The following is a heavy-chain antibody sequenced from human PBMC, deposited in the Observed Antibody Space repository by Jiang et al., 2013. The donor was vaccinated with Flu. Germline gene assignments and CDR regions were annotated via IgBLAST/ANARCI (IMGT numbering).Heavy chain of an antibody. CDR3: STFSGGTGY. J-gene: IGHJ4*02. CDR2: INHIGST. Sequence: LLKPSETLSLTCAVYGGSSSPYYWNWIRQVPGKGLEWIGEINHIGSTKYNPSLESRVTISVGTSKGQFSLRVNSVTAADTAVYYCSTFSGGTGYWGQGTLVTVSS. CDR1: GGSSSPYY. V-gene: IGHV4-34*01. D-gene: IGHD2-8*02.